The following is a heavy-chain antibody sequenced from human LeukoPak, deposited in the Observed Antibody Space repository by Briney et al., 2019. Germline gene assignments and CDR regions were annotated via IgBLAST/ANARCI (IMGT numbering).Heavy chain of an antibody. Sequence: GGSLRLSCAASGFTFSSYAMSWVRQAPGKGLEWVSAISGSGGSTYYADSVKGRFTISRDNSKNTLYLQMNSLRAEDTAVYYYGEERRYFRAKIFCLRGQGTPVTVSS. CDR3: GEERRYFRAKIFCL. D-gene: IGHD3-9*01. V-gene: IGHV3-23*01. J-gene: IGHJ4*02. CDR1: GFTFSSYA. CDR2: ISGSGGST.